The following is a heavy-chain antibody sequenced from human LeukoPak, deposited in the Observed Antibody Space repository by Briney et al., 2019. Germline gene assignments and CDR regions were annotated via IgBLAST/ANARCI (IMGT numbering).Heavy chain of an antibody. V-gene: IGHV4-59*01. Sequence: SETLSLTCTVSGGSISSYYWSWIRQPPGKGLEWIGYIYYSGSTNYNPSLKSRVTISVDTSKNQFSLKLSSVTAADTAVYYCARVPPSGYYYGWFDPWGQGTLVTVSS. D-gene: IGHD3-22*01. CDR3: ARVPPSGYYYGWFDP. J-gene: IGHJ5*02. CDR2: IYYSGST. CDR1: GGSISSYY.